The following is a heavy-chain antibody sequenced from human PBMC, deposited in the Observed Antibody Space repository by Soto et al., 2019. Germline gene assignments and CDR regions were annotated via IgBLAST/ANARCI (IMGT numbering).Heavy chain of an antibody. J-gene: IGHJ5*02. V-gene: IGHV2-26*01. CDR3: ARIQIRARPRFDP. CDR2: IFSNDEK. Sequence: SGPTLVNPTETLTLTCTVSGFSLSNARMGVSWIRQPPGKALEWLAHIFSNDEKSYSTSLKSRLTISKDSSKSQVVLTMTNMDPVDTATYYCARIQIRARPRFDPWGQGTLVTVSS. CDR1: GFSLSNARMG. D-gene: IGHD6-6*01.